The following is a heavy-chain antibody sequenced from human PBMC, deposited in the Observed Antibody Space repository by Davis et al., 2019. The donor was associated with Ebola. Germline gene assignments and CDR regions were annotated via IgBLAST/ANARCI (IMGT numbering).Heavy chain of an antibody. V-gene: IGHV1-3*01. J-gene: IGHJ5*02. Sequence: ASVKVSCKASGDAFSTYAIHWVRQAPGQRLEWMGWINADNGNTKYSQRFQDRVTFTRDTSASTAYMDLSSLTSEDTAVHYCATNDFWYGYGFDNRGQGTLVTVSS. CDR2: INADNGNT. CDR3: ATNDFWYGYGFDN. D-gene: IGHD3-3*01. CDR1: GDAFSTYA.